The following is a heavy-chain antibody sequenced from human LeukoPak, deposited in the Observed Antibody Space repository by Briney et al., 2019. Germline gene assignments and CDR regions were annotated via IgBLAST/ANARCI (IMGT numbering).Heavy chain of an antibody. D-gene: IGHD6-13*01. CDR3: ARDLAVGGTGGDY. Sequence: PGGSLRLSCAASGFTVSNSYVSWVRQAPGKGLEWVSGIYSGGTTYYRDSVKGRFTISRDNSKNMLYLQMNSLRAEDTAVYYCARDLAVGGTGGDYWGQGTLVTVSS. CDR1: GFTVSNSY. J-gene: IGHJ4*02. CDR2: IYSGGTT. V-gene: IGHV3-53*01.